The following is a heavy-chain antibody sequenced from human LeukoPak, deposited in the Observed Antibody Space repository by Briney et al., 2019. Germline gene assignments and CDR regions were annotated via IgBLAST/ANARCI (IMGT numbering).Heavy chain of an antibody. Sequence: SGGSLRLSCAASGFTFSSYWMSWVRQAPGKGLEWVSIISRASESIFYADSVKGRFTISRDNAKNSLYLQMNGLRAEDTAVYYCARGATDVTRWFDPWGQGTRVTVSS. J-gene: IGHJ5*02. V-gene: IGHV3-21*01. CDR2: ISRASESI. CDR1: GFTFSSYW. D-gene: IGHD1-1*01. CDR3: ARGATDVTRWFDP.